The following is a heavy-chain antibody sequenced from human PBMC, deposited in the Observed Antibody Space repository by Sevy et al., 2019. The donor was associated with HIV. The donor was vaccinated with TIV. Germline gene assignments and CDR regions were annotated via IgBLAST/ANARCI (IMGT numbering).Heavy chain of an antibody. Sequence: GGSLRLSCAASGFTFSSYAMSWVRQAPGKVLEWVSAMSGSGGSTYCADSVKGRFTISRDNSKNTLYLQMNSLRAEDIAVYYCAKAGAKVNCGGDCYSLPPKPYYYYYGMDVWGQGTTVTVSS. V-gene: IGHV3-23*01. CDR1: GFTFSSYA. D-gene: IGHD2-21*02. J-gene: IGHJ6*02. CDR3: AKAGAKVNCGGDCYSLPPKPYYYYYGMDV. CDR2: MSGSGGST.